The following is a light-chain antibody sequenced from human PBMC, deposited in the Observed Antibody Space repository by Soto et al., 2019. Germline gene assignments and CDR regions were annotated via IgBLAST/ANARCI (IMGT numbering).Light chain of an antibody. Sequence: DIQMTQSPSSLSASVGNRVTITFQASQDIRHYLNWYQQKPGKAPKLLIYDASHLETDVPTRFSGSGSGTHFTFTIGSLQPEDVGTYYCQQYEIFPLTFGGGTKVEI. V-gene: IGKV1-33*01. J-gene: IGKJ4*02. CDR1: QDIRHY. CDR2: DAS. CDR3: QQYEIFPLT.